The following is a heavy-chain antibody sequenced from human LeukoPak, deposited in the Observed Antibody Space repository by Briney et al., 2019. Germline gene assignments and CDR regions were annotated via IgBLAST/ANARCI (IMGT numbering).Heavy chain of an antibody. J-gene: IGHJ3*02. CDR1: GGSISSGGYY. Sequence: PSETLSLTCTVSGGSISSGGYYWSWIRQHPGKGLEWIGYIYYSGSTYYNPSLRSRVTISVDTSKDQFSLKLSSVTAADTAVYYCAREALMGLGAFDIWGQGTMVTVSS. CDR2: IYYSGST. CDR3: AREALMGLGAFDI. V-gene: IGHV4-31*03. D-gene: IGHD3-10*01.